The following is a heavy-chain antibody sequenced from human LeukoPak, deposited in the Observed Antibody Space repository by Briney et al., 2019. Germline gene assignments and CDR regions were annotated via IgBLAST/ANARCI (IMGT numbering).Heavy chain of an antibody. CDR1: GGSISSSSYY. CDR2: IYYSGST. CDR3: ARLPGRGFQH. D-gene: IGHD3-10*01. Sequence: WETLSLTCTVSGGSISSSSYYWGWIRQPPGKGLDWIGSIYYSGSTYYNPSLKSRVTISVDTSKNQFSLKLSSVTAADTAVYYCARLPGRGFQHWGQGTLVTVSS. J-gene: IGHJ1*01. V-gene: IGHV4-39*07.